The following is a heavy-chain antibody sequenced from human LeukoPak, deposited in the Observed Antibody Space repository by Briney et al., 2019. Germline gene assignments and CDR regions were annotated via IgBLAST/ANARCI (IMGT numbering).Heavy chain of an antibody. CDR3: AKDIYGDYSYYFDY. CDR1: GFTFDDYA. V-gene: IGHV3-9*01. D-gene: IGHD4-17*01. Sequence: AGGSLRLSCAASGFTFDDYAMHWVRQAPGKGLEWVSGISWNSGSIGYADSVKGRLTISRDNAKNSLYLQMNSLRAEDTALYYCAKDIYGDYSYYFDYWGQGTLVTVSS. J-gene: IGHJ4*02. CDR2: ISWNSGSI.